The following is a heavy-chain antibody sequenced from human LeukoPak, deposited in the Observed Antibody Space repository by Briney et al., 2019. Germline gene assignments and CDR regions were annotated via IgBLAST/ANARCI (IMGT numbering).Heavy chain of an antibody. J-gene: IGHJ4*02. V-gene: IGHV1-2*02. D-gene: IGHD3-22*01. Sequence: ASVKVSCKASGYTFTGYYMHWVRQAPGQGLEWMGWINPNSGGTNYAQKFQGRVTITRDTSISTAYTQLSRLRSDDTAVYYCAREEGDSSGYYGYWGQGTLVTVSS. CDR2: INPNSGGT. CDR3: AREEGDSSGYYGY. CDR1: GYTFTGYY.